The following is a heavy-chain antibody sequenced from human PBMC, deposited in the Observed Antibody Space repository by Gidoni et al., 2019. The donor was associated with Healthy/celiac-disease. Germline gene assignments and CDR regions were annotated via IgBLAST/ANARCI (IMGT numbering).Heavy chain of an antibody. D-gene: IGHD1-26*01. V-gene: IGHV3-9*01. J-gene: IGHJ6*02. Sequence: EVQLVESGGGLVQPGRSLRLSCAAAGVTFDDYAMHWVKQAPGKGLEWVSGISLNSGSIGYADSVKGRFTISRDNAKNSLYLQMNSLRAEYTALYYCAKDGGIVGATKGSYGMDVWGQGTTVTVSS. CDR1: GVTFDDYA. CDR3: AKDGGIVGATKGSYGMDV. CDR2: ISLNSGSI.